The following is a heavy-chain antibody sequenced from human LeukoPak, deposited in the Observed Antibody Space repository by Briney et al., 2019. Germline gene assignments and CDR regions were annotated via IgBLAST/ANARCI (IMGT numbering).Heavy chain of an antibody. CDR3: ARRNILTEGEAFDI. J-gene: IGHJ3*02. Sequence: SETLSLTCAVSGGSISSYYWTWIRQPPGKGLEWIGHIYNSGSTNYNPSLRSRVTISVDASKNQFSLKLNSVTAADTAVYYCARRNILTEGEAFDIWGQGTLVTVSS. D-gene: IGHD3-9*01. CDR1: GGSISSYY. CDR2: IYNSGST. V-gene: IGHV4-59*08.